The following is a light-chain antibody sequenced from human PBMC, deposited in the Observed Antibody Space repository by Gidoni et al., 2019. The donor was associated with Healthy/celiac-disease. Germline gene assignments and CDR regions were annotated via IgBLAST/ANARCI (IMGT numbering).Light chain of an antibody. CDR2: RNN. Sequence: SVLTQPPSASGTPGQRVTISCSGSSSNIGSNTVNWYQQLPGTAPNLLIYRNNQRPSGVPDRFSGSKSGTSASLAISGLQSEDEADYYCAAWDDSLNGWVFGGGTKLTVL. CDR1: SSNIGSNT. CDR3: AAWDDSLNGWV. V-gene: IGLV1-44*01. J-gene: IGLJ3*02.